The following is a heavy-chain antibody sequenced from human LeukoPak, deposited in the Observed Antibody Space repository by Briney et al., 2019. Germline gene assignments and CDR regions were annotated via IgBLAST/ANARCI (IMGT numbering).Heavy chain of an antibody. CDR1: GFTFSSYS. V-gene: IGHV3-21*04. D-gene: IGHD3-10*01. CDR3: AKGQSSGVY. J-gene: IGHJ4*02. CDR2: ISSSSYI. Sequence: GGSLRLSCAASGFTFSSYSMNWVRQAPGKGLEWVSSISSSSYIYYADSVKGRFTISRDNSKNTLYLQMNSLRAEDTAVYYCAKGQSSGVYWGQGTLVTVSS.